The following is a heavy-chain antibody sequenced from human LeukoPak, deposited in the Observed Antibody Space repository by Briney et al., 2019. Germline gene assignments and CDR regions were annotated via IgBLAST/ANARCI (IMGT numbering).Heavy chain of an antibody. CDR2: ISAYNGNT. J-gene: IGHJ5*02. Sequence: GASVKVSCKASGYTFTSYGISWVRQAPGQGLEWMGWISAYNGNTNYAQKLQGKVTMTTDTSTSTAYMELRSLRSDDTAVYYCARVIVVVVAARAGGYNWFDPWGQGTLVTVSS. CDR1: GYTFTSYG. V-gene: IGHV1-18*01. CDR3: ARVIVVVVAARAGGYNWFDP. D-gene: IGHD2-15*01.